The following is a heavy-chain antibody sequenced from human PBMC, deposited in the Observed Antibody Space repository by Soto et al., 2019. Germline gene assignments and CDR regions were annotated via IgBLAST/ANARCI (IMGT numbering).Heavy chain of an antibody. CDR1: GYTFTSYD. CDR3: ARSVKYCADSRWFVP. D-gene: IGHD2-8*02. Sequence: QVQLVQSGAEVKKPGASVKVSCKASGYTFTSYDINWVRQATGQGLEYLGWMNPNSGNTGYVQKFQGRVTTTWYSSITTADMELSSLRSEYTAVYLCARSVKYCADSRWFVPWGQGTLVTVSS. CDR2: MNPNSGNT. V-gene: IGHV1-8*01. J-gene: IGHJ5*02.